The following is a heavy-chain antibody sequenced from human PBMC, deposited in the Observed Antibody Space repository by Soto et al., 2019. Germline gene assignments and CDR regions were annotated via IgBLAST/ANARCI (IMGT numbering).Heavy chain of an antibody. CDR1: GFAFSVYA. J-gene: IGHJ4*02. CDR2: ISGSGGTT. V-gene: IGHV3-23*01. CDR3: ATSRGVILHPGH. Sequence: EVQLLASGGGFVQPGGSLRLSCEASGFAFSVYAMTWVRQAPGKGLEWVSTISGSGGTTYYADSMKGRFTISRDNYKNTLDLQIDSLRAEDTAVYSCATSRGVILHPGHLGQGSLVTVSS. D-gene: IGHD3-10*01.